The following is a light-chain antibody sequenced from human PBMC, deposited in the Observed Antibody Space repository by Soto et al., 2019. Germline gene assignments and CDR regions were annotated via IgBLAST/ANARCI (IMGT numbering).Light chain of an antibody. Sequence: DIQLTQSPSVLSASVGDTFAITCLASQALSNYLAWYQQKPGKAPDLLIYSESTLQSGVPSRFSGSGSETEFSLTIRALQPEDFATYYCQQLSRYPLTFGEGTQVDIK. CDR2: SES. CDR1: QALSNY. CDR3: QQLSRYPLT. J-gene: IGKJ4*01. V-gene: IGKV1-9*01.